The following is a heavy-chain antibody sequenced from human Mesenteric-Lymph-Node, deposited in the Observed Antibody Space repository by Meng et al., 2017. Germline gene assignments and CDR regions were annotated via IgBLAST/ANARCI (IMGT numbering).Heavy chain of an antibody. CDR1: GGSISSGGYY. CDR3: ARGGLSSSWYDASQPLDY. V-gene: IGHV4-31*03. D-gene: IGHD6-13*01. Sequence: SETLSLTCTVSGGSISSGGYYWSWIRQHPGKGLEWIGYIYYSGSTYYNPSLKSRVTISVDTSKNQFSLKLSSVTAADTAVYYCARGGLSSSWYDASQPLDYWGQGTLVTVSS. J-gene: IGHJ4*02. CDR2: IYYSGST.